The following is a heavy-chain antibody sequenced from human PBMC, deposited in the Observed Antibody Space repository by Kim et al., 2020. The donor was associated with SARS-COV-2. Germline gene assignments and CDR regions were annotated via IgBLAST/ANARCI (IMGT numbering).Heavy chain of an antibody. CDR1: GYTFTTYE. CDR2: INSANGNT. CDR3: ARRKDGMDV. J-gene: IGHJ6*02. Sequence: ASVKVSCKVSGYTFTTYEMHWVRQAPGQRLEWMGRINSANGNTKYSQKFQGRVTITRDTSASTAYMELSSLRSEDTAVYYCARRKDGMDVWGQGTTVTVSS. V-gene: IGHV1-3*01.